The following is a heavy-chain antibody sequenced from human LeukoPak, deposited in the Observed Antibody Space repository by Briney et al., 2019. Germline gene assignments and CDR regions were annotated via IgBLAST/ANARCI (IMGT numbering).Heavy chain of an antibody. D-gene: IGHD6-6*01. CDR2: ISYDGSNK. J-gene: IGHJ4*02. CDR3: ARGVRYFDY. CDR1: RFIFSSYW. V-gene: IGHV3-30-3*01. Sequence: GGSLRLSCATSRFIFSSYWMTWVRQAPGKGLEWVAVISYDGSNKYYADFVKGRFTISRDNSKNTLYLQMNSLRAEDTAVYYCARGVRYFDYWGQGTLVTVSS.